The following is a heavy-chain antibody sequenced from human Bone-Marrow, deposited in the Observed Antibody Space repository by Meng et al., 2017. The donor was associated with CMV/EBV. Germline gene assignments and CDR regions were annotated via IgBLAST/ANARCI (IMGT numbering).Heavy chain of an antibody. D-gene: IGHD6-13*01. V-gene: IGHV4-38-2*02. J-gene: IGHJ4*02. CDR2: IYHSGST. Sequence: SQTLSLTCTVSGYSISSGYYWGWIRQPPGKGLEWIGSIYHSGSTYYNPSLMSRVTISVDTSKNQFSLKLSSVTAADTAVYYCARDLGSSWPGYWGQGTLVTVSS. CDR1: GYSISSGYY. CDR3: ARDLGSSWPGY.